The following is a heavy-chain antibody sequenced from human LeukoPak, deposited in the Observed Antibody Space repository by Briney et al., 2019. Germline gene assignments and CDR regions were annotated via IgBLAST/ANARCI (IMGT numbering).Heavy chain of an antibody. CDR2: ISSSSSYI. D-gene: IGHD1-26*01. CDR3: ARVAVGAITFDY. Sequence: KPGGSLRLSCAASGYTFSSYSMNWVRQAPGKGLEWVSSISSSSSYIYYADSVKGRFTISRDNAKNSLYLQMNSLRAEDTAVYYCARVAVGAITFDYWGQGTLVTVSS. V-gene: IGHV3-21*01. CDR1: GYTFSSYS. J-gene: IGHJ4*02.